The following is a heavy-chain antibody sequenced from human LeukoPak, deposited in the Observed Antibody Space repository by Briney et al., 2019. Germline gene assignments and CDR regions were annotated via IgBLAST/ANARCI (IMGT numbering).Heavy chain of an antibody. J-gene: IGHJ4*02. CDR3: AKHFCTGLDCSLFDS. CDR2: ITTSDGNT. V-gene: IGHV3-23*01. Sequence: GGSLRLSCAASGFTFSSYTMSWVRQAPGKGLEWVSTITTSDGNTYYADSVKGRFIISRDNSKNTLSLQLNSLRPGDTALYYCAKHFCTGLDCSLFDSWGQGTLVTVSS. D-gene: IGHD3/OR15-3a*01. CDR1: GFTFSSYT.